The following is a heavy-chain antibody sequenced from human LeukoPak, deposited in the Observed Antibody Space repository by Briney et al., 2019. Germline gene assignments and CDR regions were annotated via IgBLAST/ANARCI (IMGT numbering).Heavy chain of an antibody. CDR3: TTVSDCYDSSSGAFDI. V-gene: IGHV3-15*07. Sequence: GGSLRLSCEGSAFIFSGHWMNWVRQAPGKGLEWVGRIKSKTDGGTTDYAAPVKGRFTISRDDSKNTLYLQMNSLKTEDTAVYYCTTVSDCYDSSSGAFDIWGQGTMVTVSS. CDR2: IKSKTDGGTT. J-gene: IGHJ3*02. CDR1: AFIFSGHW. D-gene: IGHD3-22*01.